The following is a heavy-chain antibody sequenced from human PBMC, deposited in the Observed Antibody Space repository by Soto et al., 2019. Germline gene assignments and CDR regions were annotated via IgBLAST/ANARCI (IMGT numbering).Heavy chain of an antibody. CDR3: ARHRTYYDFWSGYFDSDY. CDR1: GYSFTSYW. CDR2: IYPGDSDT. D-gene: IGHD3-3*01. V-gene: IGHV5-51*01. J-gene: IGHJ4*02. Sequence: GESLKISCKGSGYSFTSYWIGWVRQMPGKGLEWMGIIYPGDSDTRYSPSFQGQVTISADKSISTAYLQWSSLKASDTAMYYCARHRTYYDFWSGYFDSDYWGQGTLVTVSS.